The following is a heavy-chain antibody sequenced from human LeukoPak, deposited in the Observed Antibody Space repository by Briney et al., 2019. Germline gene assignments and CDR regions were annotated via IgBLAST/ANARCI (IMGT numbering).Heavy chain of an antibody. Sequence: ASVKVSCKVSGYTLTELSMHWVRQAPGKGLEWMGGFDPEDGETIYAQKFQGRVTMTEDTSTDTAYMELSSLRSEDTAVYYCATDLQNYGSGSYYDYWGQGTLVTVPS. V-gene: IGHV1-24*01. CDR3: ATDLQNYGSGSYYDY. CDR2: FDPEDGET. CDR1: GYTLTELS. J-gene: IGHJ4*02. D-gene: IGHD3-10*01.